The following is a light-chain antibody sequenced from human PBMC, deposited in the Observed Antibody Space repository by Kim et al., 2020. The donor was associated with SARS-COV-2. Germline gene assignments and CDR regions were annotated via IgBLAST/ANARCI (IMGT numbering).Light chain of an antibody. J-gene: IGLJ2*01. V-gene: IGLV3-19*01. CDR2: GKN. Sequence: SSELTQDPAVSVALGQTVRITCQGDSLRSYYASWYQQKPGQAPVVVIYGKNNRPSGIPDRFSGSSSGNTASLTITGAQAEDEADYYCNSRDSSGNHPFGG. CDR3: NSRDSSGNHP. CDR1: SLRSYY.